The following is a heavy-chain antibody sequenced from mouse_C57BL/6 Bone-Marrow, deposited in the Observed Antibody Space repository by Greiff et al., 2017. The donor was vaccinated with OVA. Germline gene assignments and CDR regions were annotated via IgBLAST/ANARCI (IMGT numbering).Heavy chain of an antibody. CDR3: AREGYYYGSSWFAY. D-gene: IGHD1-1*01. Sequence: VKLMESGAELMKPGASVKLSCKATGYTFTGYWIEWVKQRPGHGLEWIGEILPGSGSTNYNETFKGKATFTADTSSNTAYMQLSSLTTEDSAIYYCAREGYYYGSSWFAYWGQGTLVTVSA. CDR2: ILPGSGST. J-gene: IGHJ3*01. CDR1: GYTFTGYW. V-gene: IGHV1-9*01.